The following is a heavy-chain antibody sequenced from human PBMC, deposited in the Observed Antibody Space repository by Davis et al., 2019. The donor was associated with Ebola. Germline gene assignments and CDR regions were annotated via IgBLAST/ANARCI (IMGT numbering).Heavy chain of an antibody. Sequence: PSDTLSPPFTFPDCSITCYYWSWTLLPPGKGLEWIGRIYTSGSTNYNPSLKSRVTMSVDTSKNQFPLKLSSVTAADTAVYYWASDEHNSSWYKYWGQGTLVTVSS. CDR3: ASDEHNSSWYKY. CDR1: DCSITCYY. D-gene: IGHD6-13*01. V-gene: IGHV4-4*07. J-gene: IGHJ4*02. CDR2: IYTSGST.